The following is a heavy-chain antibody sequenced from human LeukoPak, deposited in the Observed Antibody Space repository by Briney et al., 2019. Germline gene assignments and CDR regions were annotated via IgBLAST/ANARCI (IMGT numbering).Heavy chain of an antibody. CDR2: IIPIFGTA. CDR3: ARDPSATPTPNWFDP. CDR1: GGTFSSYA. V-gene: IGHV1-69*13. Sequence: GASVKVSCTASGGTFSSYAISWVRQAPGQGLEWMGGIIPIFGTANYAQKVQGRGTISAGESRSPAYMELSSLRSEDPAVYYCARDPSATPTPNWFDPWGQGTLVNVSS. J-gene: IGHJ5*02. D-gene: IGHD2-2*01.